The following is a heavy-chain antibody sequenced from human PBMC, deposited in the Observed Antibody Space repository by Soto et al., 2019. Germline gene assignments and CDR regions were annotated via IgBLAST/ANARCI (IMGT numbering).Heavy chain of an antibody. CDR3: ARSSGGNFGIILEGTHWFDP. V-gene: IGHV1-46*01. D-gene: IGHD3-16*01. J-gene: IGHJ5*02. CDR2: INPHGGST. CDR1: RDTFTSYY. Sequence: ASVKVSCKAPRDTFTSYYINWVRQAPGQGLEWMGVINPHGGSTAYAQKFKGRVTLTRDTSASTVYMEVSSLTSEDTAMYYCARSSGGNFGIILEGTHWFDPWGQGTLVTVSS.